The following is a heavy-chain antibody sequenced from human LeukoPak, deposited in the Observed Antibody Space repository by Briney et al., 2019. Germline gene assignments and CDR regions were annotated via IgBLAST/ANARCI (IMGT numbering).Heavy chain of an antibody. V-gene: IGHV4-38-2*02. CDR3: ARELHSGGSCCTLDY. CDR1: GYSISSGYY. CDR2: IYHSGST. Sequence: SETLSLTCTVSGYSISSGYYWGWIRQPPGKGLEWIGSIYHSGSTYYNPSLKSRVTISVDTSKNQFSLKLSSVTAADTAVYYCARELHSGGSCCTLDYWGQGTLVTVSS. D-gene: IGHD2-15*01. J-gene: IGHJ4*02.